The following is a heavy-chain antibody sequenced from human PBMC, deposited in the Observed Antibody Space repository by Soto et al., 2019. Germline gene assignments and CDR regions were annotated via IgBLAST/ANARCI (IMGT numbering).Heavy chain of an antibody. D-gene: IGHD2-2*01. Sequence: DVQLVESGGGLVQPGRSLRLSCAASGFTFDDYAMHWVRQAPGKGLEWVSGISWNSGSIGYADSVKGRFTISRDNAKNSLYLQMNSLRAEDTALYYCAKDRNDIVVVPAASHDDAFDIWGQGTMVTVSS. CDR1: GFTFDDYA. V-gene: IGHV3-9*01. CDR3: AKDRNDIVVVPAASHDDAFDI. CDR2: ISWNSGSI. J-gene: IGHJ3*02.